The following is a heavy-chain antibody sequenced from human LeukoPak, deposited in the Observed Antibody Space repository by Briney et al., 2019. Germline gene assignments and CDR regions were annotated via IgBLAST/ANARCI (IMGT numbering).Heavy chain of an antibody. CDR1: GGSISSYY. D-gene: IGHD3-22*01. CDR2: IYTSGST. Sequence: SETLSLTCTVSGGSISSYYWSWIRQPAGKGLEWIGRIYTSGSTNYNPSLKSRVTMSVDTSKNQFSLKLSSVTAADTAVYYCARRPAHYYDSSGNWFDPWGQGTLVTVSS. J-gene: IGHJ5*02. V-gene: IGHV4-4*07. CDR3: ARRPAHYYDSSGNWFDP.